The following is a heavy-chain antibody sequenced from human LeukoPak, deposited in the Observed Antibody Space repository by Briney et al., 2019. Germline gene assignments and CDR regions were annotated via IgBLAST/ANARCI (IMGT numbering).Heavy chain of an antibody. CDR1: GGSISSYY. J-gene: IGHJ6*03. CDR2: IYYSGST. V-gene: IGHV4-59*12. Sequence: SETLSLTCTVTGGSISSYYWSWIRQPPGKGLEWIGYIYYSGSTNYNPSLKSRVTISVDTSKNQFSLKLSSVTAADTAVYYCARRSGGIAARLNLYYYYYMDVWGKGTTVTVSS. CDR3: ARRSGGIAARLNLYYYYYMDV. D-gene: IGHD6-6*01.